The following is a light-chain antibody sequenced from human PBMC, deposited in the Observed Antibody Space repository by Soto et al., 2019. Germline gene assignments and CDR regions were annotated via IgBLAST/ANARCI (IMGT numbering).Light chain of an antibody. Sequence: DIQMTQSPSTLSASVGDRVTITCRASQSISSWLAWYQQKPGKAPKLLIYDASSLESGVPSRFSGSGSGTEFTLNISSLQPDDFAPYYCQQYNSYPITFGQGTRLEIK. V-gene: IGKV1-5*01. CDR1: QSISSW. CDR2: DAS. J-gene: IGKJ5*01. CDR3: QQYNSYPIT.